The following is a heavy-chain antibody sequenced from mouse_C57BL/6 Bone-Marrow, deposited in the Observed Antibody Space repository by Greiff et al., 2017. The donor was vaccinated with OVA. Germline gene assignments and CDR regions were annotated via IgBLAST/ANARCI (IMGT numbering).Heavy chain of an antibody. CDR3: ARWRYYGSSYYFDY. Sequence: VQLQQSGAELVRPGASVKLSCKASGYTFTDYYINWVKQRPGQGLEWIARIYPGSGNTYYNEKFKGKATLTAEKSSSTAYMQLSSLTSEDSAVYFCARWRYYGSSYYFDYWGQGTTLTFSS. CDR2: IYPGSGNT. D-gene: IGHD1-1*01. V-gene: IGHV1-76*01. J-gene: IGHJ2*01. CDR1: GYTFTDYY.